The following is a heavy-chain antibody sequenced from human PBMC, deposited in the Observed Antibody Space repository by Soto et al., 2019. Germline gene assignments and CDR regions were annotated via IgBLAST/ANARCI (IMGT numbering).Heavy chain of an antibody. CDR3: ARWWSGSRQGFDP. Sequence: QVQLQESGPGLVKPSQTLSLTCTVSGGSISSGDYYWSWIRQHPGKGLEWIGYIYYSGSTHYNPALKSRVTISLDTSKNQFSLKLSSVTAADTAVYYCARWWSGSRQGFDPWGQGTLVTVSS. D-gene: IGHD3-3*01. V-gene: IGHV4-31*03. J-gene: IGHJ5*02. CDR1: GGSISSGDYY. CDR2: IYYSGST.